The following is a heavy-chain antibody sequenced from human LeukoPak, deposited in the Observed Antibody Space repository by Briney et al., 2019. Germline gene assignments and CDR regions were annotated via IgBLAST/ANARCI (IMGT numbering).Heavy chain of an antibody. Sequence: PGGSLRLSCAASGFTFDDYAMHWVRQAPGKGLECVSGISWNSGSIGYADSVKGRFTISRDNAKNSLYLQMNSLRSEDTAVYYCARVPGSGGHEFDYWGQGTLVTVSS. CDR2: ISWNSGSI. D-gene: IGHD2-15*01. CDR3: ARVPGSGGHEFDY. J-gene: IGHJ4*02. V-gene: IGHV3-9*01. CDR1: GFTFDDYA.